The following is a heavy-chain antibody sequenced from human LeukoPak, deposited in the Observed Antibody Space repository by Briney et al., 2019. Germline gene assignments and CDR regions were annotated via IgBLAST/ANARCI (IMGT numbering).Heavy chain of an antibody. V-gene: IGHV4-4*02. CDR3: ARQGGSYLNYFDY. CDR2: IYHSGST. Sequence: PSGTLSLTCAVSGAPISSNNWWWSWVRQPPGKGLEWIGEIYHSGSTTYNPSLRSRVTISLDTSKRQFSLRLNSMTAADTAVYYCARQGGSYLNYFDYWGQGILVTVSS. J-gene: IGHJ4*02. CDR1: GAPISSNNW. D-gene: IGHD1-26*01.